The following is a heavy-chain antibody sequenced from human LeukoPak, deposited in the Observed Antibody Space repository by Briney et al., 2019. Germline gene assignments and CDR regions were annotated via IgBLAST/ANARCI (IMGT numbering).Heavy chain of an antibody. CDR2: ISADGNKQ. J-gene: IGHJ4*02. D-gene: IGHD1-1*01. Sequence: GGSLRLSCAASGFIFSSYAMHWVRQAPGKGLEWLAVISADGNKQYHADSVKGRFTLSRDNSKNTLSLQMSSLRGEDTAVYYCASDPRPQTGTPYFDYWGQGTLVTVSS. CDR1: GFIFSSYA. CDR3: ASDPRPQTGTPYFDY. V-gene: IGHV3-30-3*01.